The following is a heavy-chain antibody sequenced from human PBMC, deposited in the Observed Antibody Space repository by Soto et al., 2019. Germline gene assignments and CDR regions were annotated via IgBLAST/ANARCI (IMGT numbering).Heavy chain of an antibody. CDR1: GGSISSGGYY. Sequence: PSETLSLTCTVSGGSISSGGYYWSWIRQHPGKGLEWIGYIYYSGSTYYNPSLKSRVTISVDTSKNQFSLKLSSVTAADTAVYYCARQLWFGELFNWFDPWGQGTLVTVSS. J-gene: IGHJ5*02. D-gene: IGHD3-10*01. V-gene: IGHV4-31*03. CDR3: ARQLWFGELFNWFDP. CDR2: IYYSGST.